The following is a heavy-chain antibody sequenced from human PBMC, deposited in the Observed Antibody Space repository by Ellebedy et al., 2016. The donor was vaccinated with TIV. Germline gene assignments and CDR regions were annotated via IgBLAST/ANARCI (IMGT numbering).Heavy chain of an antibody. CDR3: AKGGSKSGYSFDL. D-gene: IGHD3-3*01. CDR1: GFTFSSYA. CDR2: ISDNGVIT. V-gene: IGHV3-23*01. Sequence: PGGSLRLSCAASGFTFSSYAMSWVRQAPGMGLEWVSAISDNGVITKYADSVKGRFTISRDNSKNTLYLQMNSLRAEDTAVYYCAKGGSKSGYSFDLWGRGTLVTVSS. J-gene: IGHJ2*01.